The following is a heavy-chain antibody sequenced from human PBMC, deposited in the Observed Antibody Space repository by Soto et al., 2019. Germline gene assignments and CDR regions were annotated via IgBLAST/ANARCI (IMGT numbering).Heavy chain of an antibody. CDR2: IGGSGGFT. V-gene: IGHV3-23*01. CDR3: AKGEGEQWVAPAY. Sequence: GGSLRLSCAASGFTFSSYAMIWVRQAPGKGLEWVSDIGGSGGFTAYADSVKGRLTISRDNSTNTLVLQMNSLRAEDTAVYYCAKGEGEQWVAPAYWGQGTLVTVSS. J-gene: IGHJ4*02. D-gene: IGHD6-19*01. CDR1: GFTFSSYA.